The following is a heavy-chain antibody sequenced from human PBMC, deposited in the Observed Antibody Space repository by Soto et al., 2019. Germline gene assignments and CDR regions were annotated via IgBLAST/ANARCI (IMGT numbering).Heavy chain of an antibody. CDR3: ARVPDI. J-gene: IGHJ3*02. Sequence: QVQLQESGPGLVKPSQTLSLTCTVSGGSISSGGYYWSWVRQHPGKGLEWIGYIYYSGSTYYSPSLXGXXTISVDTSKNQCSLRLSSVTAADTAVYYCARVPDIWGQGTMVTVSS. CDR1: GGSISSGGYY. CDR2: IYYSGST. V-gene: IGHV4-31*03.